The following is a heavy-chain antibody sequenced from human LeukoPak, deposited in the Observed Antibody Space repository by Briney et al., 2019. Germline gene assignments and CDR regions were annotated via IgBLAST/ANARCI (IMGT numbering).Heavy chain of an antibody. CDR3: ARRSESSGYQFDY. Sequence: PSETLSLTCTVSGGSISSDYWSWIRQPPGKGLEWIGYIFYSGSTNYNPSLKSRVTISVDTSKNQFSPKLSSVTAADTAVYYCARRSESSGYQFDYWGQGTLVTVSS. CDR1: GGSISSDY. V-gene: IGHV4-59*08. CDR2: IFYSGST. J-gene: IGHJ4*02. D-gene: IGHD3-22*01.